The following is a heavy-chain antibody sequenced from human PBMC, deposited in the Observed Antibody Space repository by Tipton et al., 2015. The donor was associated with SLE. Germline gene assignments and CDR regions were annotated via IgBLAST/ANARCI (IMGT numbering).Heavy chain of an antibody. J-gene: IGHJ6*03. CDR3: AKWEAYSTFYLDV. CDR2: IYTGESLSGGI. D-gene: IGHD4-11*01. V-gene: IGHV4-4*07. Sequence: TLSLTCTVSGDSISTHYWSWIRQPAGKGLEWIGRIYTGESLSGGINYNPSLRSRVTMSLDTSKNQFSLKMTSVTAADTAVYYCAKWEAYSTFYLDVWGKGTTVTVSS. CDR1: GDSISTHY.